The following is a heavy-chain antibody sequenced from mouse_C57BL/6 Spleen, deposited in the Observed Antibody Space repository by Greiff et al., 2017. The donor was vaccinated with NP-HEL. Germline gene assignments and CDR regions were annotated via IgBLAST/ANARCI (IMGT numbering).Heavy chain of an antibody. D-gene: IGHD1-1*01. CDR2: IYPGSGST. Sequence: QVQLQQPGAELVKPGASVKMSCKASGYTFTSYWITWVKQRPGQGLEWIGDIYPGSGSTNYNEKFKSKATLTVDTSSSTAYMQLSSLTSEDSAVYYCARSREDNYYGFAYWGQGTLVTVSA. CDR1: GYTFTSYW. CDR3: ARSREDNYYGFAY. J-gene: IGHJ3*01. V-gene: IGHV1-55*01.